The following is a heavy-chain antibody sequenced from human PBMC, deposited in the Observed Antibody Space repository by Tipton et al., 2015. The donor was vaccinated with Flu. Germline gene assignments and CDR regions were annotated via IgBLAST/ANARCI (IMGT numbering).Heavy chain of an antibody. CDR3: ARLSYYDVDLKNFYFDY. CDR2: IYPSGTT. J-gene: IGHJ4*02. V-gene: IGHV4-59*05. D-gene: IGHD3-10*02. Sequence: TLSLTCTVSSGSVNSYFWSWIRQPPGKGLEWIGGIYPSGTTYYNPSLKSRVTISVDTSKSQFSLKLRSVTAADTAAYYCARLSYYDVDLKNFYFDYWGQGALVTVSS. CDR1: SGSVNSYF.